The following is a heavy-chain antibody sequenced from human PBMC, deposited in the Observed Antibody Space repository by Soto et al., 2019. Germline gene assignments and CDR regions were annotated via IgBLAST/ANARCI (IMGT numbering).Heavy chain of an antibody. V-gene: IGHV4-39*02. Sequence: SETLSLTCTVSDGSISVSAYYWGWIRQPPGKGLEWIGSISYSGGTSYKPSLASRVTMSLDTSKNQFSLKLRSMTAADTAVYYCARESGWGYYSHWGQGTLVTVSS. J-gene: IGHJ4*02. CDR2: ISYSGGT. CDR1: DGSISVSAYY. D-gene: IGHD2-15*01. CDR3: ARESGWGYYSH.